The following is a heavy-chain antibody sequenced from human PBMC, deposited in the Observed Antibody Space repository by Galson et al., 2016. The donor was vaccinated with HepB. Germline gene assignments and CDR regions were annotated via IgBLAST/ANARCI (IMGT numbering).Heavy chain of an antibody. D-gene: IGHD3-10*01. V-gene: IGHV4-61*01. J-gene: IGHJ4*02. CDR3: ANYLAHLPRVPYF. Sequence: LSLTCTVSGDSVSSSSYYWTWIRQTPGKGLEWIGNVYYIGTTAYNPSLKSRVTISMDTSKNEFSLKLRSVTDADTALYYCANYLAHLPRVPYFWGQGTLVAVSS. CDR2: VYYIGTT. CDR1: GDSVSSSSYY.